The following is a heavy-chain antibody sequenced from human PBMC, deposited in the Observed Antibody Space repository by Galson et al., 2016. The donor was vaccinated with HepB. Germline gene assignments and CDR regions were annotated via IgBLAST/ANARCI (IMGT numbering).Heavy chain of an antibody. Sequence: SLRLSCAASGFTFSSYGMHWVRQAPGKGLEWVAVISYDGSNKYYADSVKGRFTISRDNSKNTLYLQMNSLRAEDTAVYYCAKGGDGYNLFEVRGQGTLVTVSS. CDR2: ISYDGSNK. J-gene: IGHJ4*02. CDR3: AKGGDGYNLFEV. V-gene: IGHV3-30*18. CDR1: GFTFSSYG. D-gene: IGHD5-24*01.